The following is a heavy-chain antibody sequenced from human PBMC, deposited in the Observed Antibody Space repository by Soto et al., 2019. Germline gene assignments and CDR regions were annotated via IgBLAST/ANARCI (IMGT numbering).Heavy chain of an antibody. CDR3: ARALSSAAGLYFDY. J-gene: IGHJ4*02. CDR2: IHTTEST. D-gene: IGHD6-13*01. V-gene: IGHV4-4*07. Sequence: PSETLSLNCTVSGGSISIYYWSWISQPAGKGMEWIGRIHTTESTNYNPSLKSRVTMSIDTSNNQFSLKLNSLTAADTAVYYCARALSSAAGLYFDYWGQGTLVTVSS. CDR1: GGSISIYY.